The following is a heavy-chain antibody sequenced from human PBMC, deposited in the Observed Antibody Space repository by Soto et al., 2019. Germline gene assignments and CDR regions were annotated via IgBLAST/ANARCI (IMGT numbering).Heavy chain of an antibody. CDR1: EFTLSDYS. J-gene: IGHJ4*02. Sequence: GGSLRLSCAASEFTLSDYSMNWVRHAPGKGLEWVSFISSSSSTIYYADSVKGRFTISRDNAKNSMYLQMNSLRDEDTAVYFCARDRRIITAGVFDYWGQGTLVTVSS. CDR2: ISSSSSTI. CDR3: ARDRRIITAGVFDY. D-gene: IGHD3-10*01. V-gene: IGHV3-48*02.